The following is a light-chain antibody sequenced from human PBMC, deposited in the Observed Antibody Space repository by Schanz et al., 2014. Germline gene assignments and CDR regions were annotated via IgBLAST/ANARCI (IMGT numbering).Light chain of an antibody. CDR3: QSYDSSLSGLYV. CDR1: SSDVGAYNY. CDR2: DVS. J-gene: IGLJ1*01. Sequence: QSALTQPASVSGSPGQSITISCTGTSSDVGAYNYVSWYQQPPGKAPKLIIYDVSNRPSGVSGRFSGSKSANTASLTISGLQAEDQADYYCQSYDSSLSGLYVFGTGTKLTVL. V-gene: IGLV2-14*01.